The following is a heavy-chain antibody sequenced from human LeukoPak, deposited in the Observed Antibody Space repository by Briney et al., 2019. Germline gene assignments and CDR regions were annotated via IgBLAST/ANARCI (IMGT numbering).Heavy chain of an antibody. CDR3: ARVRHYGSGSYPGY. J-gene: IGHJ4*02. CDR1: GFTFSSYA. CDR2: ISYDGSNK. D-gene: IGHD3-10*01. Sequence: GRSLRLSCAASGFTFSSYAMHWVRQAPGKGLEWVAVISYDGSNKYYADSVKGRFTISRDNSKNTLYLQMNSLRAEDTAMYYCARVRHYGSGSYPGYWGQGTLVTVSS. V-gene: IGHV3-30*04.